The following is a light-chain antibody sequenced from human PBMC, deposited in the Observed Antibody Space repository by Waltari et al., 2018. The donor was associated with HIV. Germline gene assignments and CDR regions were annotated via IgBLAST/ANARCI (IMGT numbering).Light chain of an antibody. CDR2: QYT. CDR1: NMGDKK. V-gene: IGLV3-1*01. CDR3: QTLDYSTAI. Sequence: YDLTQSPSVSVSTGQTARLTCLGDNMGDKKDSWYQQKPVQSPVMVIYQYTKTPSVIPELISRSNSGNTATLTILGTQALDDADYYCQTLDYSTAIFGGGTKLTVL. J-gene: IGLJ2*01.